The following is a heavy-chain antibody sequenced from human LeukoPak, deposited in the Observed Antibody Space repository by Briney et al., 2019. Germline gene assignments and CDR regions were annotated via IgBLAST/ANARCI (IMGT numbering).Heavy chain of an antibody. CDR2: IYYSGST. Sequence: SETLSLTCTVSGGSISSSSYYWGWIRQPPGKGLEWIGSIYYSGSTYYNPSLKSRVTISVDTSKNQFSLKLSSVTAADTAVYYCARGWMAGEFDYWGQGTLVTVSS. V-gene: IGHV4-39*01. J-gene: IGHJ4*02. CDR3: ARGWMAGEFDY. D-gene: IGHD3-16*01. CDR1: GGSISSSSYY.